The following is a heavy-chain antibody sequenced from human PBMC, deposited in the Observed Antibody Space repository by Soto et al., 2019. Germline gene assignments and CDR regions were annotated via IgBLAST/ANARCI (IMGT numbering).Heavy chain of an antibody. CDR3: ARLGIAGEYYYYYGMDV. CDR2: IYYSGST. CDR1: GGSISSSSYY. V-gene: IGHV4-39*01. Sequence: PSETLSLTCTVSGGSISSSSYYWGWIRQPPGKGLEWIGSIYYSGSTYYNPSLKSRVTISVDTSKNQFSLKLSSVTAADTAVYYCARLGIAGEYYYYYGMDVWGQGTTVTVSS. D-gene: IGHD6-13*01. J-gene: IGHJ6*02.